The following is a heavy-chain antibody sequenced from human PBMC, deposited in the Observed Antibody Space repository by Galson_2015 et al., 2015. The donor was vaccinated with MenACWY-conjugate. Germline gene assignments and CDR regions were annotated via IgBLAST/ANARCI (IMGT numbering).Heavy chain of an antibody. V-gene: IGHV3-53*01. Sequence: VSGFSVTDHCLSWVRQAPGKGPEWIAMVDRVGATIYADSVRGRFTVSRDNFKNTVILQMNSLRAEDTAVYRCSRGYDWCSYFRAWGQGAQVTVSS. D-gene: IGHD2-8*01. CDR2: VDRVGAT. CDR1: GFSVTDHC. J-gene: IGHJ5*02. CDR3: SRGYDWCSYFRA.